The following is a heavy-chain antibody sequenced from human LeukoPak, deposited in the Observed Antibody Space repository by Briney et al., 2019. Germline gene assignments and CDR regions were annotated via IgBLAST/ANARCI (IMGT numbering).Heavy chain of an antibody. J-gene: IGHJ6*02. CDR3: ARGYYPRFGESPGLGNYFGMDV. V-gene: IGHV4-30-4*01. D-gene: IGHD3-10*01. Sequence: SQTLSLTCTVSGGSISSDDYYWSWIRQPPGKGLEWIGYIYSSGSTYYNPPLKSRLTMSVDTSKNQFSLKLTSVTAADTAVYYCARGYYPRFGESPGLGNYFGMDVWGQGTTVTVSS. CDR2: IYSSGST. CDR1: GGSISSDDYY.